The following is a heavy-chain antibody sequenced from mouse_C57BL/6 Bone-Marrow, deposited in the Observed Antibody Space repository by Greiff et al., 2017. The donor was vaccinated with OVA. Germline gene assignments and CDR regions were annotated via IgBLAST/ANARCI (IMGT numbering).Heavy chain of an antibody. Sequence: EVQLQQSVAELVRPGASVKLSCTASGFNIKNTYMHWVKQRPEQGLEWIGRIDPANGNTKYAPKFQGKATITADTSSNTAYLQLSSLTSEDTAIYYCAPHYYGSSYGGYFDVWGTGTTVTVSS. D-gene: IGHD1-1*01. CDR3: APHYYGSSYGGYFDV. CDR2: IDPANGNT. J-gene: IGHJ1*03. V-gene: IGHV14-3*01. CDR1: GFNIKNTY.